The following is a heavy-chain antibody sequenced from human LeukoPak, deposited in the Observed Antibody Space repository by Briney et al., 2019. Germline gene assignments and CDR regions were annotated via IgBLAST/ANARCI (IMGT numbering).Heavy chain of an antibody. D-gene: IGHD3-22*01. J-gene: IGHJ4*02. CDR1: GFTFSSYA. CDR3: AKDFLPWDYYDSSGYYPSG. Sequence: QPGGSPRLSCAASGFTFSSYAMSWVRQAPGKGLEWVSAISCSGGSTYYADSVKGRFTISRDNSKNTLYLQMNSLRAEDTAVYYCAKDFLPWDYYDSSGYYPSGWGQGTLVTVSS. CDR2: ISCSGGST. V-gene: IGHV3-23*01.